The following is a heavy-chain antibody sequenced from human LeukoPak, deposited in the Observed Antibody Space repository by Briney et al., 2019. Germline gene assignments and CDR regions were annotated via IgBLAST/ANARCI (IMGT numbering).Heavy chain of an antibody. V-gene: IGHV4-4*02. D-gene: IGHD3-10*01. CDR2: IYHSGST. CDR3: ARERSGTDGGYMDV. J-gene: IGHJ6*03. Sequence: SETLSLTCAVSGGSITSSNWWSWVRQTPGKGLEWIGEIYHSGSTNYNPSLKSRVTISVDKSKNQFSLNLNSVTAADTAVYYCARERSGTDGGYMDVWGKGTTVTVSS. CDR1: GGSITSSNW.